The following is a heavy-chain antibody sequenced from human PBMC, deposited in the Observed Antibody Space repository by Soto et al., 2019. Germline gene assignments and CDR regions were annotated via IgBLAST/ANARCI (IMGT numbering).Heavy chain of an antibody. Sequence: SETLSLTCSVSGGSISYNSYDWGWIRQPPGKGLEWIGGIFYTGTTYYSPSLKDRVTMSMDTSKNSFSVNLTSVTAADTAVYFCARLVVVAPIANVWGQGTLVTVSS. D-gene: IGHD2-21*01. CDR2: IFYTGTT. V-gene: IGHV4-39*02. CDR3: ARLVVVAPIANV. CDR1: GGSISYNSYD. J-gene: IGHJ4*02.